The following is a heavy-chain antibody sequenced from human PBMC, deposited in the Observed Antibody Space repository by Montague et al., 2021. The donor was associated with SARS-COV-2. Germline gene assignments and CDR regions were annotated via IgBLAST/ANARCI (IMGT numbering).Heavy chain of an antibody. Sequence: SETLSLTCAVYGGSFSGYYWSWIRQPPGKGLEWIGEINHSGSTNYNPSHKSRVTISVDTSKNQFSLKLSSVTAADTAVYYCARGSTVTRYWGQGTLVTVSS. V-gene: IGHV4-34*01. CDR3: ARGSTVTRY. D-gene: IGHD4-17*01. CDR2: INHSGST. J-gene: IGHJ4*02. CDR1: GGSFSGYY.